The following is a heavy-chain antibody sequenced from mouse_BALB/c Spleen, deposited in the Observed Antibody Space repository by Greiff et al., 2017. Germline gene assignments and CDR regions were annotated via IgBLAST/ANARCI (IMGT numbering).Heavy chain of an antibody. D-gene: IGHD2-2*01. CDR3: ARHLYGYDTFAY. Sequence: EVKLVESGGGLVKPGGSLKLSCAASGFTFSSYAMSWVRQTPEKRLEWVASISSGGSTYYPDSVKGRFTISRDNARNILYLQMSSLKSEDTAMYYCARHLYGYDTFAYWGQGTLVTVSA. J-gene: IGHJ3*01. CDR1: GFTFSSYA. CDR2: ISSGGST. V-gene: IGHV5-6-5*01.